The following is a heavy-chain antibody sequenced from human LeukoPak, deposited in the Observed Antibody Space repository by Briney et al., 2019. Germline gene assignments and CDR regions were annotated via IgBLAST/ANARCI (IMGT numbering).Heavy chain of an antibody. V-gene: IGHV4-38-2*02. D-gene: IGHD5-18*01. CDR2: IYHSGST. J-gene: IGHJ6*03. CDR3: ASPAMAFIDQGRYNYYYYMDV. Sequence: SETLSLTCTVSGDSISSSGYYWGWIRQPPGKGLEWIGSIYHSGSTYYNPSLKSRVTISVDTSKNQFSLKLSSVTAADTAVYYCASPAMAFIDQGRYNYYYYMDVWGKGTTVTVSS. CDR1: GDSISSSGYY.